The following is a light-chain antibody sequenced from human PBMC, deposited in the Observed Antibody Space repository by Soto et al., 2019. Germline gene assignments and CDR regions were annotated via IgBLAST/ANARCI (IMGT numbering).Light chain of an antibody. Sequence: DIQMTQSPSSLSASVGDRVTITCRASQDISNQLDWFQQRPGKAPKTLIYDASSLHSGVPSKFSGSGSGTDFTLTISSLQPEDFATYYCLQYSGYPRTFGQGTKVDIK. CDR1: QDISNQ. CDR3: LQYSGYPRT. J-gene: IGKJ1*01. V-gene: IGKV1-16*02. CDR2: DAS.